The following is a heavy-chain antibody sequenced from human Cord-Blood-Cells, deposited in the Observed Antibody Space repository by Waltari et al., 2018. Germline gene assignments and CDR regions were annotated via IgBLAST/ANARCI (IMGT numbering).Heavy chain of an antibody. CDR3: TRRGTGSDY. D-gene: IGHD3-9*01. Sequence: VESGGGLVQPGGSLKLSCAASGFTFSGSAMHWVRQASGKGLEWVGRIRSKANSYATAYAASVKGRFTISRDDSKNTAYLQMNSLKTEDTAVYYCTRRGTGSDYWGQGTLVTVSS. J-gene: IGHJ4*02. CDR1: GFTFSGSA. V-gene: IGHV3-73*02. CDR2: IRSKANSYAT.